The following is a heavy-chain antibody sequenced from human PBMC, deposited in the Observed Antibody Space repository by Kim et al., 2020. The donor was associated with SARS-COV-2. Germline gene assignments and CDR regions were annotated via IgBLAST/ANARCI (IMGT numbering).Heavy chain of an antibody. CDR3: TKELFTGWPNLES. D-gene: IGHD3-9*01. Sequence: ADSLEGRFTISRDKRRHSIFLQMNSLTSEDTAFYYCTKELFTGWPNLESWGRGTLVTVSS. V-gene: IGHV3-43*01. J-gene: IGHJ5*01.